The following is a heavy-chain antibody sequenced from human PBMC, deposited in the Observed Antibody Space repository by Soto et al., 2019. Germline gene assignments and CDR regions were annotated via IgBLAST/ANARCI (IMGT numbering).Heavy chain of an antibody. V-gene: IGHV3-53*01. CDR3: ARAGDCSGGSCYSSPFDY. J-gene: IGHJ4*02. D-gene: IGHD2-15*01. CDR2: IYSGGST. CDR1: GFTVSSNY. Sequence: EVQLVESGGGLIQPGGSLRLSCAASGFTVSSNYMSWVRQAPGKGLEWVSVIYSGGSTYYADSVKGRFTISRDNSKNTLYLQMNSRRAEDTAVYYCARAGDCSGGSCYSSPFDYWGQGTLVTVSS.